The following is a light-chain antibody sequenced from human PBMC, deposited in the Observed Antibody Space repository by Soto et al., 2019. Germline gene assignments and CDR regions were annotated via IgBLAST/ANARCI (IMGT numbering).Light chain of an antibody. V-gene: IGLV1-40*01. CDR1: DSNIGAGSD. Sequence: QSVLTQPPSVSGAPGQRVTISCTGSDSNIGAGSDVHWYQQLPGTAPKVLIYGNTSRPSGVPDRFSGSKSGTSASLAITGLQAEDEAVYYCQSYDSSLRVFGGGTKVTVL. CDR2: GNT. CDR3: QSYDSSLRV. J-gene: IGLJ3*02.